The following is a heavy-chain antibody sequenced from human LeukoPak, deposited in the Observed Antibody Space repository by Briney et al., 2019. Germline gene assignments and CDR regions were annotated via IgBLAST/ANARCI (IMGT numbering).Heavy chain of an antibody. J-gene: IGHJ4*02. CDR2: ISYDGSNK. Sequence: GGSLRLSCAASGFTFSNSAMSWVRQAPGKGPEWVAVISYDGSNKYYADSVKGRFTISRDNSKNTLYLQMNSLRAEDTAVYYCAKGQRITIFGVVRRASRFDYWGQGTLVTVSS. V-gene: IGHV3-30*18. D-gene: IGHD3-3*01. CDR3: AKGQRITIFGVVRRASRFDY. CDR1: GFTFSNSA.